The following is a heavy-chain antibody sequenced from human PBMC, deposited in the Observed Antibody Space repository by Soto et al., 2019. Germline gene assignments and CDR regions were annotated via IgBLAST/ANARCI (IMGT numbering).Heavy chain of an antibody. D-gene: IGHD6-13*01. CDR2: IWYDGSNK. J-gene: IGHJ6*02. CDR3: ARAIKEYSSSWYLMDV. Sequence: GGSLRLSCAASGFTFSSYGMHWVRQAPGKGLEWVAVIWYDGSNKYYADSVKGRFTISRDNSKNTLYLQMNSLRAEDTAVYYCARAIKEYSSSWYLMDVWGQGTTVTVSS. V-gene: IGHV3-33*01. CDR1: GFTFSSYG.